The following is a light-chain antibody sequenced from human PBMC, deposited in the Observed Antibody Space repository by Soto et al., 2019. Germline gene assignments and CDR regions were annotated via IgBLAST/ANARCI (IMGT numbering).Light chain of an antibody. J-gene: IGKJ1*01. CDR3: HQYGSSSWT. Sequence: EIVLTQSPGTLSLSPGERATLPCRASQSVGSSYLAWYQQKPGQAPRLLIYGASSRATGIPDRFSGSGSGTDFTLTISRLEPEDFAVYYCHQYGSSSWTLGQGTKVEIK. CDR1: QSVGSSY. CDR2: GAS. V-gene: IGKV3-20*01.